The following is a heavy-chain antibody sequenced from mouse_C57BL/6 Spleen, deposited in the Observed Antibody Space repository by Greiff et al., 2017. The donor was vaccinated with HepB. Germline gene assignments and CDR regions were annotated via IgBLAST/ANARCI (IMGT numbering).Heavy chain of an antibody. J-gene: IGHJ4*01. CDR2: ISYDGSN. Sequence: DVKLQESGPGLVKPSQSLSLTCSVTGYSITSGYYWNWIRQFPGNKLEWMGYISYDGSNNYNPSLKNRISITRDTSKNQFFLKLNSVTTEDTATYYCARPDYWGQGTSVTVSS. CDR1: GYSITSGYY. CDR3: ARPDY. V-gene: IGHV3-6*01.